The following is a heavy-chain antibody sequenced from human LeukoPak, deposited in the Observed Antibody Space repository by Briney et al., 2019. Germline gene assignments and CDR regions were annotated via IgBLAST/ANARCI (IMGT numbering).Heavy chain of an antibody. J-gene: IGHJ5*02. CDR1: GFTFSSYS. CDR2: ISSSSSYI. V-gene: IGHV3-21*01. Sequence: PGGSLRLSCAASGFTFSSYSMHWVRQAPGKGLEWVSSISSSSSYIYYADSVKGRFTISRDNAKNSLYLQMNSLRAEDTAVYYCARDWEGYCSSTSCYYYGPWFDPWGQGTLVTVSS. D-gene: IGHD2-2*01. CDR3: ARDWEGYCSSTSCYYYGPWFDP.